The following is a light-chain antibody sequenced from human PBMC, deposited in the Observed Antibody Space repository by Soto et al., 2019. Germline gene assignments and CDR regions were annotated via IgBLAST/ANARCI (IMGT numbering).Light chain of an antibody. J-gene: IGLJ2*01. Sequence: QSALTQPASVSGSPGQSITISCTGTSSDVGSYNLVSWYQQHPGKAPKLMIYEVSKRPSGVSNRFAGCKSGNTASLTISGLQAEDEADYYCCSYAGSSTCDVVFGGGTKVTVL. CDR3: CSYAGSSTCDVV. CDR1: SSDVGSYNL. CDR2: EVS. V-gene: IGLV2-23*02.